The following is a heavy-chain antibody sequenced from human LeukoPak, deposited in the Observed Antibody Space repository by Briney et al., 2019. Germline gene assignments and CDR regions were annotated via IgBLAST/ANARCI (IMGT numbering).Heavy chain of an antibody. Sequence: GGSLRLSCAASGFTFSSYAMSWVRQAPGKGLEWVSAISDSGASTYYADSVKGRFTISRDNAKNSLYLQMNSLRAKDTAVYYCARDGPLGYWGQGTLVTVSS. CDR2: ISDSGAST. CDR1: GFTFSSYA. CDR3: ARDGPLGY. V-gene: IGHV3-23*01. J-gene: IGHJ4*02.